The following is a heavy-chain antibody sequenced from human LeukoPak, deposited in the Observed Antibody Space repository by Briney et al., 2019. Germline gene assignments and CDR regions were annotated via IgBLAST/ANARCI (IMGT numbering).Heavy chain of an antibody. D-gene: IGHD2-2*01. Sequence: ASVKVSCKASGYTFTSYDINWVRQATGQGLEWMGWMNPNSGNTGYAQKFQGRVTMTRSTSISTAYMELSSLRSEDTAVYYCAREGVYCSSTSCYGFGWFDPWGQGTLVTVSS. CDR1: GYTFTSYD. V-gene: IGHV1-8*01. CDR3: AREGVYCSSTSCYGFGWFDP. CDR2: MNPNSGNT. J-gene: IGHJ5*02.